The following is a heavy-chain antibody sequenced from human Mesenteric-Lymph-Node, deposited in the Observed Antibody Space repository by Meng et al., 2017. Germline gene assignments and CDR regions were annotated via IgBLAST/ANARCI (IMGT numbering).Heavy chain of an antibody. J-gene: IGHJ5*01. CDR1: GFTFSSYW. Sequence: GGSLRLSCAASGFTFSSYWLHWFRQAPGKGLVWVSRINSDGRSTSYADYVKGRFTISRDNAKNTLYLQMNSLRAEDTAVYYCARDGADYGDYDWFDPWGQGTPVTVSS. V-gene: IGHV3-74*01. CDR3: ARDGADYGDYDWFDP. CDR2: INSDGRST. D-gene: IGHD4-17*01.